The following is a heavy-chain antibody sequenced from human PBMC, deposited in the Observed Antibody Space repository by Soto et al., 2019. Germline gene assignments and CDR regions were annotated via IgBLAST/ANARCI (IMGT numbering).Heavy chain of an antibody. CDR3: ARDIGEMSAV. CDR2: ISSSSSYI. V-gene: IGHV3-21*06. Sequence: GGSLRLSCTGSGFTFSSSTMTWVRQGPGKGLEWVSSISSSSSYIYFADSLKRRYTISRDNAKNSLYLQMNSLRAEDTDVYYCARDIGEMSAVWGQGTQVTVSS. D-gene: IGHD3-10*01. CDR1: GFTFSSST. J-gene: IGHJ4*02.